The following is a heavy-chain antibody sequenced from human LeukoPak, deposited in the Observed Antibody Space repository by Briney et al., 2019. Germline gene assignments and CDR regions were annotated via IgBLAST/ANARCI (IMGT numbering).Heavy chain of an antibody. CDR3: ARGGLFYYDTSGVYYFDY. Sequence: ASVKVSCKASGYTFTNYAITWVRQAPGQGLEWIGWINTYTGNTNYAQKLQDRVTMTTDTSTSTAYMELRSLRSDDTAVFFCARGGLFYYDTSGVYYFDYWGQGTLVTVSS. D-gene: IGHD3-22*01. V-gene: IGHV1-18*01. J-gene: IGHJ4*02. CDR2: INTYTGNT. CDR1: GYTFTNYA.